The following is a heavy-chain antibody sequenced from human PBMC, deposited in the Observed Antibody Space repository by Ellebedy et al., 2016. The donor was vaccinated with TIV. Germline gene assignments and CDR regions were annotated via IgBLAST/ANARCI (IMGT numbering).Heavy chain of an antibody. Sequence: GGSLRLXXAASGFTFDDYAMHWVRQAPGKGLEWVSGISWNSGSIGYADSVKGRFTISRDNAKNSLYLQMNSLRAEDTALYYCAKDTGIAVAGQPVWDYFDYWGQGTLVTVSS. CDR3: AKDTGIAVAGQPVWDYFDY. CDR2: ISWNSGSI. D-gene: IGHD6-19*01. J-gene: IGHJ4*02. CDR1: GFTFDDYA. V-gene: IGHV3-9*01.